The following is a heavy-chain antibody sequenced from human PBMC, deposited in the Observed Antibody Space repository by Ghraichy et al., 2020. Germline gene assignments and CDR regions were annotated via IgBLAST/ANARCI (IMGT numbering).Heavy chain of an antibody. CDR1: GHTFGNYD. D-gene: IGHD2/OR15-2a*01. J-gene: IGHJ4*02. CDR3: ASLGPETNSLSYEY. V-gene: IGHV1-8*02. CDR2: VNLNDGRT. Sequence: ASVKVSCKASGHTFGNYDIHWLRHAPGQGLEWIGFVNLNDGRTGYAQKLQGRVTVTRTSSLRTAYMDLRSLRFDDTAMYYCASLGPETNSLSYEYGGQGSLITVS.